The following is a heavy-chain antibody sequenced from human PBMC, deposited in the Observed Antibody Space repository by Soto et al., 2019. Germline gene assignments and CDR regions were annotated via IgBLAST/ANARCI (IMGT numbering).Heavy chain of an antibody. J-gene: IGHJ5*02. CDR2: IIPIFGTA. CDR1: GGTFSSYA. Sequence: GASVKVSCKASGGTFSSYAISWVRQAPGQGLEWMGGIIPIFGTANYAQKFQGRVTITADESTSTAYMELSSLRSEDTAVYYCARDLGLCSGGSCYSVQNWFDTRGQGTLVTVSS. D-gene: IGHD2-15*01. CDR3: ARDLGLCSGGSCYSVQNWFDT. V-gene: IGHV1-69*13.